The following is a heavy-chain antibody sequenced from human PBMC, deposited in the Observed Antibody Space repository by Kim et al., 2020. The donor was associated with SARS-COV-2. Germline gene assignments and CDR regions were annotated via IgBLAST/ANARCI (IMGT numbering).Heavy chain of an antibody. J-gene: IGHJ3*02. CDR2: INAGNGNT. CDR1: GYTFTSYA. V-gene: IGHV1-3*01. D-gene: IGHD1-26*01. CDR3: ARWELKGDGDAFDM. Sequence: ASVKVSCKASGYTFTSYAMHWVRQAPGQRLEWMGWINAGNGNTKYSQKFQGRVTITRDTSASTAYMELSSLRSEDTAVYYCARWELKGDGDAFDMWGQGTMVTVSS.